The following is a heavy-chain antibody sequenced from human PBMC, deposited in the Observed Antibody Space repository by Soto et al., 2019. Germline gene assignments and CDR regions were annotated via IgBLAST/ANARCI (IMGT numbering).Heavy chain of an antibody. CDR3: ARLFPYETRAGRGGY. V-gene: IGHV4-39*01. Sequence: QLQLQESGPGLVKPSETLSLTCTVSGGSISSSSYYWGWIRQPPGKGLEWIGSIYYSGSTYYNPSLKSRVTISVDTSKNQFSLKLSSVTAADTAVYYCARLFPYETRAGRGGYWGQGTLVTVSS. CDR1: GGSISSSSYY. J-gene: IGHJ4*02. CDR2: IYYSGST. D-gene: IGHD3-22*01.